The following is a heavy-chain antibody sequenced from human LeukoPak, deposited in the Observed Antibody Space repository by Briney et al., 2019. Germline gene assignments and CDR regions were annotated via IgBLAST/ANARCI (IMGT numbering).Heavy chain of an antibody. D-gene: IGHD2/OR15-2a*01. CDR2: IYYSGST. V-gene: IGHV4-59*01. J-gene: IGHJ4*02. CDR3: ARHSAVNRYRDF. CDR1: GGSISSYY. Sequence: SETLSLTCTVSGGSISSYYWSWIRQPPGKGLEWIGYIYYSGSTNYNPSLKSRVTISVDTSKNQFSLKLSSVTAADTAVYYCARHSAVNRYRDFWGQGTLVTVSP.